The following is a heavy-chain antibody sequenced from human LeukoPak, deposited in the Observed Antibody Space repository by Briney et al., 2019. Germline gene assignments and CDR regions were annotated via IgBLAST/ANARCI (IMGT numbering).Heavy chain of an antibody. CDR3: ARDSHGYSSSSHLGY. V-gene: IGHV4-31*03. CDR2: IYDSGST. D-gene: IGHD6-6*01. J-gene: IGHJ4*02. Sequence: SETLSLTCTVSGGSISSGGYYWSWIRQHPGKGLEWIGYIYDSGSTYYNPSLKSRVTISADTSKNQFSLKLSSVTAADTAVYYCARDSHGYSSSSHLGYWGQGTLVTVSS. CDR1: GGSISSGGYY.